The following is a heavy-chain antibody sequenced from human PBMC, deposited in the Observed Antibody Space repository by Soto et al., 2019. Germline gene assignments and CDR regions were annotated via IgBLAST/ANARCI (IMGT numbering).Heavy chain of an antibody. CDR2: INGYNGKA. Sequence: QVQLVQSVTELRKPGASVKLSCKASGYIFTKYYIAWVRQAPGHGLEWMGMINGYNGKANYGQVFRGRVILTTDTSTNTAYMDLRSLTSDDTGVYYCVRWDGFFGAGGVDWGQGTLVTVSS. V-gene: IGHV1-18*01. CDR3: VRWDGFFGAGGVD. J-gene: IGHJ4*02. CDR1: GYIFTKYY. D-gene: IGHD3-16*01.